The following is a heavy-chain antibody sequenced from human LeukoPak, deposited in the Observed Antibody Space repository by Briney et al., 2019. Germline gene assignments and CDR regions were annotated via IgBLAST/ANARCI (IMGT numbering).Heavy chain of an antibody. J-gene: IGHJ3*01. CDR2: MYTGGET. CDR3: ARDRIQLGLDV. D-gene: IGHD1-1*01. V-gene: IGHV3-66*01. Sequence: PGGSLRLSCAASGFTVSRNYMTWVRQAPGKGLEWVSVMYTGGETYYADSVRARFTISRDNSKNTLYLQMNSLRAEDSAVYYCARDRIQLGLDVWGQGTMVTVSS. CDR1: GFTVSRNY.